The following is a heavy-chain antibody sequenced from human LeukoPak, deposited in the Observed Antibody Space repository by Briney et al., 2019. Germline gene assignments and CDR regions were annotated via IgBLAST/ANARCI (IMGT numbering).Heavy chain of an antibody. CDR2: IIPIFGTA. CDR1: GGTFSSYA. CDR3: ARDRGAMVSPGLDY. V-gene: IGHV1-69*05. Sequence: VASVKVSCKASGGTFSSYAISWVRQAPGQGLEWMGRIIPIFGTANYAQKFQGRVTITTDESTSTAYMELSSLRSEDTAVYYCARDRGAMVSPGLDYWGQGTLVTVSS. D-gene: IGHD4/OR15-4a*01. J-gene: IGHJ4*02.